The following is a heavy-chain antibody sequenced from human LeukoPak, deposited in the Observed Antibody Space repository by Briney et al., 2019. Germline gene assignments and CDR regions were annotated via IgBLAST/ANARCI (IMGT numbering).Heavy chain of an antibody. D-gene: IGHD5-18*01. CDR2: INPNSGGT. Sequence: ASVKVSCKASGYTFSDYYMHWVRQAPGQGLEWMGWINPNSGGTNYAQKFQGRVTMTRDTSITTAYVELSRLRSDDTAVYYCARGPFRNVDTAMIASRFDPWGQGAPVTVSS. V-gene: IGHV1-2*02. J-gene: IGHJ5*02. CDR1: GYTFSDYY. CDR3: ARGPFRNVDTAMIASRFDP.